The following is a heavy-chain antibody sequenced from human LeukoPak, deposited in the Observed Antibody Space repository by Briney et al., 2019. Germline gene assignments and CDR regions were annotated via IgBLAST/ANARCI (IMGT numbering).Heavy chain of an antibody. V-gene: IGHV3-64*01. D-gene: IGHD2-2*01. CDR3: VRGGCTTSTCYDY. J-gene: IGHJ4*02. Sequence: GGSLRLSCAASGFSFTSFAMHWVCQAPGKGLEYVSAVGTEGVSAYYANSVKGRFTISRDNSKNTLYLEMDSLRPEDTAVYYCVRGGCTTSTCYDYWGQGTLVTVSS. CDR1: GFSFTSFA. CDR2: VGTEGVSA.